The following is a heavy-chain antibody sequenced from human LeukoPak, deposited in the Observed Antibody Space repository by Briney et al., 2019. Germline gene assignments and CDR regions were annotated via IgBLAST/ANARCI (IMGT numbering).Heavy chain of an antibody. Sequence: SETLSLTCSVSVGSISSSSYYWGWIRQPPGKSLEWIGSIYYSGSTYYNPSLKSRVTISVDTSKNQFSLKLSSVTAADTAVYYCARGSVSSWSSRFDPWGQGTLVTVSS. D-gene: IGHD6-13*01. CDR1: VGSISSSSYY. CDR3: ARGSVSSWSSRFDP. CDR2: IYYSGST. J-gene: IGHJ5*02. V-gene: IGHV4-39*01.